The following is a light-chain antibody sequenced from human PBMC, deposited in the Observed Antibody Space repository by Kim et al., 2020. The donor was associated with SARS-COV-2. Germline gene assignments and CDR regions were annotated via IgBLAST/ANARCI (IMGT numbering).Light chain of an antibody. V-gene: IGKV3-20*01. CDR2: GAS. J-gene: IGKJ1*01. Sequence: SPGERATLSCRASQSVSSNYLAWYQQRPGQAPRLLIYGASSRATGIPDRFSAGGSGTDFTLTISRLEPEDFAVYYCHQYGSSPETFGRGTKVDIK. CDR3: HQYGSSPET. CDR1: QSVSSNY.